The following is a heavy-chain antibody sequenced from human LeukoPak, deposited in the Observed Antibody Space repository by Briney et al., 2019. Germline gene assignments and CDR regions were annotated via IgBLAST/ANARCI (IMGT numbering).Heavy chain of an antibody. CDR3: ARVEYSSSWFPAYYYYYGMDV. D-gene: IGHD6-13*01. Sequence: GGSLRLSCAASGFTFSSYWMSWVRQAPGKGPEWVANIKQDGSEKYYVDSVKGRFTISRDNAKNSLYLQMNSLRAEDTAVYYCARVEYSSSWFPAYYYYYGMDVWGQGTTVTVSS. J-gene: IGHJ6*02. CDR1: GFTFSSYW. V-gene: IGHV3-7*03. CDR2: IKQDGSEK.